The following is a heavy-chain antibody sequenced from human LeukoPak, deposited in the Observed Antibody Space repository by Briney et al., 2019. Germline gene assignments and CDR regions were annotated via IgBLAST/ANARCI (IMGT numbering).Heavy chain of an antibody. V-gene: IGHV3-23*01. CDR2: ISGDGSRT. Sequence: GGSLRLSCAASGFTFSSYAMSWVRQAPGKGLEWVSAISGDGSRTYYADAVKGRFTISRDNSKNTLYLQMNSLRAEDTAVYYCAKRMSTHYYDSSAYHYWGQGTLVTVSS. J-gene: IGHJ4*02. CDR3: AKRMSTHYYDSSAYHY. D-gene: IGHD3-22*01. CDR1: GFTFSSYA.